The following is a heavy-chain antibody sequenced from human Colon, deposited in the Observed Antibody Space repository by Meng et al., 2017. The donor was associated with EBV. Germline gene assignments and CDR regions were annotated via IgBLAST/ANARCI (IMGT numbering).Heavy chain of an antibody. D-gene: IGHD3-10*01. CDR3: ARRRYYYGSGSYHSYYFDY. J-gene: IGHJ4*02. V-gene: IGHV4-39*01. Sequence: QLQRQESGPGQVNPPVTLSLTCTVSGGSISIGSFYGGWIRQPPGKGLEWIGSIYYNGSTYYNPSLKSRVTISVDTSKNQFSLKLNSVTAADTAVYYCARRRYYYGSGSYHSYYFDYWGQGALVTVSS. CDR1: GGSISIGSFY. CDR2: IYYNGST.